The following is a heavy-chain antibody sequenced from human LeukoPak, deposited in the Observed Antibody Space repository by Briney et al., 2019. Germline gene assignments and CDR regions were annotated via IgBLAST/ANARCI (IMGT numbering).Heavy chain of an antibody. V-gene: IGHV4-39*01. D-gene: IGHD5-12*01. CDR3: ARLYGGYYFDY. Sequence: SETLSLTCTVSGDSISSSNYYWGWIRQPPGKGLEWIGNIFYSGSTYYNPSLTSRVTMSVDTSKNQFSLKLSSVTAADTAVYYCARLYGGYYFDYWGQGTLVTVSS. J-gene: IGHJ4*02. CDR1: GDSISSSNYY. CDR2: IFYSGST.